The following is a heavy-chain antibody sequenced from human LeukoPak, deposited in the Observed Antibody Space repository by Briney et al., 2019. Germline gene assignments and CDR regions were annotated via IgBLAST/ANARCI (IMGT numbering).Heavy chain of an antibody. D-gene: IGHD3-22*01. CDR1: GGSISSSNW. Sequence: SETLSLTCAVSGGSISSSNWWSWVRQPPGKGLEWIGEIYHSGSTNYNPSLKSRVTISVDKSKNQFSLKLSSVTAADTAVYYCAREPPGNYDSSGHYYAYFDCWGQGALVTVSS. V-gene: IGHV4-4*02. CDR3: AREPPGNYDSSGHYYAYFDC. J-gene: IGHJ4*02. CDR2: IYHSGST.